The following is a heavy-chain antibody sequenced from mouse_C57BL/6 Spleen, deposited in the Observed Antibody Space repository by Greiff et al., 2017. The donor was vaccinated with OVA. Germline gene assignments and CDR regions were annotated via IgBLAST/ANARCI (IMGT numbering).Heavy chain of an antibody. CDR1: GYTFTSYD. CDR2: IYPRDGST. D-gene: IGHD2-5*01. J-gene: IGHJ3*01. Sequence: QVQLQQSGPELVKPGASVQLSCKASGYTFTSYDINWVTPRPGQGLEWIGGIYPRDGSTKYNETFKGKATLTVDTSSSTAYMELHSLTSEDAAVDFWARRSNYVDAYGGKGTLVTVSA. CDR3: ARRSNYVDAY. V-gene: IGHV1-85*01.